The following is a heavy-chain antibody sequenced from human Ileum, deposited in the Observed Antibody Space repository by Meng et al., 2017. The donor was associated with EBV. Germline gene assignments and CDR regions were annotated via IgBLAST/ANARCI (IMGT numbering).Heavy chain of an antibody. J-gene: IGHJ4*02. V-gene: IGHV4-4*02. D-gene: IGHD1-14*01. CDR3: VRDPTGGEDHQRV. Sequence: QESGPGLVKSSGTLSLTCAVSCGSLSGSNWWSWVRQPPGKGLEWIGKIYHSGITIYNPSLKSRVTMSVDNSKNQFSLKLNSMTAADTAVYYCVRDPTGGEDHQRVWGQGTLVTVSS. CDR1: CGSLSGSNW. CDR2: IYHSGIT.